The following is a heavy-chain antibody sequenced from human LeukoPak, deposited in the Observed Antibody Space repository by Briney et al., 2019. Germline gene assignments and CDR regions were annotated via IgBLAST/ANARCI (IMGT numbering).Heavy chain of an antibody. Sequence: GASVKVSCKASGYSFTSYGLSWVRQAPGQGLEWMGWLNTYNGDTKYAQKLQGRVTMTTDTSTSTAYMELRSLRSDDTAVYYCARGEYYYDSSGYYEGGYWGQGTLVTVSS. J-gene: IGHJ4*02. D-gene: IGHD3-22*01. V-gene: IGHV1-18*01. CDR1: GYSFTSYG. CDR2: LNTYNGDT. CDR3: ARGEYYYDSSGYYEGGY.